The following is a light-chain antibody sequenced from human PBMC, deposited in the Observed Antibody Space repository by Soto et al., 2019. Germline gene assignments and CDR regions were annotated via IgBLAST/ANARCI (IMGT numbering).Light chain of an antibody. Sequence: QSVLTQPASVSGFPGQSIAISCTGTSSDVGGYSYVSWYQQQPGKAPKLVISDVSNRPSGVSDRFSGSKSGNTASLTISGLQTEDEADYCCASYTTSSTYVFGTGTKVTVL. CDR3: ASYTTSSTYV. CDR2: DVS. CDR1: SSDVGGYSY. J-gene: IGLJ1*01. V-gene: IGLV2-14*01.